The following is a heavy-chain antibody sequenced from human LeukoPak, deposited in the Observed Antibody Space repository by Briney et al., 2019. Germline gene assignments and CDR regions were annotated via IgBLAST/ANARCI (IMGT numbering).Heavy chain of an antibody. V-gene: IGHV3-33*01. Sequence: GGSLRLSCAASGFTFRNHGMHWVRQAPGKGLEWVAVIWYDGSNQYYADSVKGRFTISRDNAKNTVYLEMNSLRAEDTAVYYCARDYGAGRRAFDIWGLGTMVTVSS. CDR1: GFTFRNHG. CDR2: IWYDGSNQ. CDR3: ARDYGAGRRAFDI. D-gene: IGHD4-17*01. J-gene: IGHJ3*02.